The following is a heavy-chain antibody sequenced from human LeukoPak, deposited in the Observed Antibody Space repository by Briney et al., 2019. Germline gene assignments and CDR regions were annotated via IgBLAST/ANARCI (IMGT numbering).Heavy chain of an antibody. J-gene: IGHJ6*03. D-gene: IGHD3-16*02. Sequence: PGGSLRLSCAASGFTFSSYWMHWVRQAPGKGLEWVSDINWNGDSTGYADSVKGRFTISRDNAKNSLYLQMNSLRAEDTALYYCARRESSYQNYYYYYHMDVWGKGTTVTVSS. V-gene: IGHV3-20*04. CDR3: ARRESSYQNYYYYYHMDV. CDR1: GFTFSSYW. CDR2: INWNGDST.